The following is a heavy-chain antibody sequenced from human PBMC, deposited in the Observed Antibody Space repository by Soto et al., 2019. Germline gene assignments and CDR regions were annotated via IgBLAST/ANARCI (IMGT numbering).Heavy chain of an antibody. D-gene: IGHD4-17*01. CDR1: GGSVSSGSYY. J-gene: IGHJ4*02. Sequence: SETLSLTCTVSGGSVSSGSYYWSWIRQPPGKGLEWIGYIYYSGSTNYNPSLKSRVTISVDTSKNQFSLKASDTAMYYCATNDYGDSEYYFDYWGQGTLVTVSS. CDR2: IYYSGST. V-gene: IGHV4-61*01. CDR3: ATNDYGDSEYYFDY.